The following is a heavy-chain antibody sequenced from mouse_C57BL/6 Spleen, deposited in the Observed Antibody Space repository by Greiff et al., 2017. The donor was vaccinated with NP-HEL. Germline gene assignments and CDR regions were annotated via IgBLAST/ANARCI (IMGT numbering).Heavy chain of an antibody. CDR3: AREGGYCFDY. J-gene: IGHJ2*01. Sequence: QVHVKQPGAELVKPGASVKLSCKASGYTFTSYWMHWVKQRPGQGLEWIGMIHPNSGSTNYNEKFKSKATLTVDKSSSTAYMQLSSLTSEDSAVYYCAREGGYCFDYWGQGTTLTVSS. CDR2: IHPNSGST. CDR1: GYTFTSYW. D-gene: IGHD1-1*02. V-gene: IGHV1-64*01.